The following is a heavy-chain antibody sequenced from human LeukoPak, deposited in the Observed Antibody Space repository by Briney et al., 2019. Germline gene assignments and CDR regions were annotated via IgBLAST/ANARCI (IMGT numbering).Heavy chain of an antibody. J-gene: IGHJ4*02. D-gene: IGHD3-22*01. Sequence: SETLSLTCTVSGGSISSSSYYRGWIRQPPGKGLEWIGSIYYSGSTYYNPSLKSRVTISVDTSKNQFSLKLSSVTAADTAVYYCARLRYYDSSGYYYFDYWGQGTLVTVSS. V-gene: IGHV4-39*07. CDR2: IYYSGST. CDR3: ARLRYYDSSGYYYFDY. CDR1: GGSISSSSYY.